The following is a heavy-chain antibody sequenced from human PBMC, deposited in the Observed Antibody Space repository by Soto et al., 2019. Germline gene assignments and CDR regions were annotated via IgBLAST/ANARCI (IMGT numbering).Heavy chain of an antibody. CDR1: GFTFSGST. D-gene: IGHD6-19*01. J-gene: IGHJ4*02. Sequence: EVQLVESGGGLVKPGGSLRLSCVASGFTFSGSTMNWVRQAPGKGLEWVSSISSSSAYIYYADLVKGRFTISRDNAKNSLYLQMSSLRAEDTAVYYCARDWSSGWYDYWGQGTLVTVSS. V-gene: IGHV3-21*01. CDR3: ARDWSSGWYDY. CDR2: ISSSSAYI.